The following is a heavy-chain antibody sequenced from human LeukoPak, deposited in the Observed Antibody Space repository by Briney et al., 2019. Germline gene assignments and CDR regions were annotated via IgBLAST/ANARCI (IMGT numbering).Heavy chain of an antibody. D-gene: IGHD6-13*01. CDR1: GDSISSYY. CDR2: IYYSGST. Sequence: PSETLSLTCTVSGDSISSYYWSWIRQPPGKGLEWIGNIYYSGSTNYNASLKSRVTISVDTSKNQFSLKLSSVTAADTAVYYCARLSSGSSSWYDIDYWGQGTLVTVSS. V-gene: IGHV4-59*08. J-gene: IGHJ4*02. CDR3: ARLSSGSSSWYDIDY.